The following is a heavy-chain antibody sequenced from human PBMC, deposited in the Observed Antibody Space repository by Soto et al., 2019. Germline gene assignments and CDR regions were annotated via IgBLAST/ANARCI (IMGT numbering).Heavy chain of an antibody. CDR3: ARVLSIAALIAFDI. V-gene: IGHV5-10-1*01. CDR1: GYNFITYW. J-gene: IGHJ3*02. D-gene: IGHD6-6*01. CDR2: IDPSDSYPSDSYN. Sequence: PGESLKISCEGSGYNFITYWISWVRQMPGKGLEWMGRIDPSDSYPSDSYNNYSPSFQGHVTISADKSISTAYLQWSSLKASDTAMYYCARVLSIAALIAFDIWGQGTVVTVSS.